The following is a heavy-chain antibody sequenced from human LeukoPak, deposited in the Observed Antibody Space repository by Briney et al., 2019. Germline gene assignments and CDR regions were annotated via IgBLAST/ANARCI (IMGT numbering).Heavy chain of an antibody. V-gene: IGHV4-34*01. CDR3: ARNSAYSSSSGVNL. D-gene: IGHD6-6*01. J-gene: IGHJ5*02. Sequence: PSETLSLTCGVYGGSFGGYYWTWIRKPPGKGKERNGEVNDSGRTNYNASLRSLVTMSVDTSKNQFSLESASVTAADTAVYYCARNSAYSSSSGVNLWGQGALVIVSS. CDR1: GGSFGGYY. CDR2: VNDSGRT.